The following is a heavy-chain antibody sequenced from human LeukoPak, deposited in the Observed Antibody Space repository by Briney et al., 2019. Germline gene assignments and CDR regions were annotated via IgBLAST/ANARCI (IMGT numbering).Heavy chain of an antibody. D-gene: IGHD6-13*01. CDR1: GFTFSTYS. V-gene: IGHV3-23*01. CDR3: GKKNLAAAGPNYFDY. CDR2: IIGDGATT. J-gene: IGHJ4*02. Sequence: PGGSLTLLCAPSGFTFSTYSMNWVRQAPGEGLECVSFIIGDGATTNYADSMKGRFTISRDNSRNPLYLQINSMIAENTAVYYCGKKNLAAAGPNYFDYWGQGTLVTVSS.